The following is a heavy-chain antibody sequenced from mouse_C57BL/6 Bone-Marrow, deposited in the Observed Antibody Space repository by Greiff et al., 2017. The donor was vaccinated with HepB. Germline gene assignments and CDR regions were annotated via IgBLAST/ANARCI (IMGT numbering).Heavy chain of an antibody. CDR2: IYPRSGNT. J-gene: IGHJ3*01. CDR1: GYTFTSYG. D-gene: IGHD2-4*01. CDR3: ARSGYDYDERFAY. Sequence: VQLVESGAELARPGASVKLSCKASGYTFTSYGISWVKQRTGQGLEWIGEIYPRSGNTYYNEKFKGKATLTADKSSSTAYMELRSLTSEDSAVYFCARSGYDYDERFAYWGQGTLVTVSA. V-gene: IGHV1-81*01.